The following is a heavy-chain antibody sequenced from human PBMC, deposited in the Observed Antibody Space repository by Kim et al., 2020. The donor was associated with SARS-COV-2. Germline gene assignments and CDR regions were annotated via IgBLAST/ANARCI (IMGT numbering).Heavy chain of an antibody. CDR2: IYYSGST. V-gene: IGHV4-59*13. CDR3: ARSRSRWVGVDY. J-gene: IGHJ4*02. CDR1: GGSISSYY. D-gene: IGHD3-16*01. Sequence: SETLSLTCTVSGGSISSYYWSWIRQPPGKGLEWIGYIYYSGSTNYNPSLKSRVTISVDTSKNQFSLKLSSVTAADTAVYYCARSRSRWVGVDYWGQGTLVTVSS.